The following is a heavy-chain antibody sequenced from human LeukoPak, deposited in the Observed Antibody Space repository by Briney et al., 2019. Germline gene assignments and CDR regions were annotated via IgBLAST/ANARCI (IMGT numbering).Heavy chain of an antibody. V-gene: IGHV4-4*02. J-gene: IGHJ4*02. CDR3: ARDRTYYDSSAYISGFDY. CDR1: GGSISSSDW. CDR2: IYHSGST. Sequence: PSETLSLTCAVSGGSISSSDWWSWVRQPPGKGLEGRGEIYHSGSTNYNPSLKSRVTISVDESKNQFSLNLSSVTAADPAVYYCARDRTYYDSSAYISGFDYWGQGPLVTVSS. D-gene: IGHD3-22*01.